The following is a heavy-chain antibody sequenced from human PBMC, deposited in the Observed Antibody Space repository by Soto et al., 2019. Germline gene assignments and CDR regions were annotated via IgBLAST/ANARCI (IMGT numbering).Heavy chain of an antibody. J-gene: IGHJ3*02. CDR1: GYSLPCYW. Sequence: GESLKIPCEGPGYSLPCYWIAWVRQLPGKGLEWMGIIYPAVSDTRYSPSFQGQVTISADESITTAFLQWSNLKASDTGMYYCARHQGEQSAFDIWGQGTMVTISS. CDR2: IYPAVSDT. CDR3: ARHQGEQSAFDI. V-gene: IGHV5-51*01. D-gene: IGHD3-16*01.